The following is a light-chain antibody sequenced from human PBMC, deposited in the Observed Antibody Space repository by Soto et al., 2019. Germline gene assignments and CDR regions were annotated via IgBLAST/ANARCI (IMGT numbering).Light chain of an antibody. CDR2: DAS. CDR1: QSVSSY. Sequence: EIVLTQSPATLSLSPGERATLSCRASQSVSSYLAWYQQKPGQAPRLLIYDASNRATGIPARFSGSGSGTDFTLTISSLQSEDFAVYFCQQYDDWPITFGQGTRLDIK. CDR3: QQYDDWPIT. V-gene: IGKV3-11*01. J-gene: IGKJ5*01.